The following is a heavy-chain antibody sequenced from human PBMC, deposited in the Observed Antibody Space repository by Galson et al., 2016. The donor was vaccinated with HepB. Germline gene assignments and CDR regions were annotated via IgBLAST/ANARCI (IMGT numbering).Heavy chain of an antibody. D-gene: IGHD6-25*01. CDR1: GFTFTDYW. Sequence: SLRLSCAASGFTFTDYWMSWVRQAPGKGLEWVANIKEDGSEITYVDSVRGRFTISGDNAKNSLFLQMNRLRVEDTAVYYCARDRQRHYYFYGMDVWGHGTTVTVSS. CDR2: IKEDGSEI. V-gene: IGHV3-7*01. CDR3: ARDRQRHYYFYGMDV. J-gene: IGHJ6*02.